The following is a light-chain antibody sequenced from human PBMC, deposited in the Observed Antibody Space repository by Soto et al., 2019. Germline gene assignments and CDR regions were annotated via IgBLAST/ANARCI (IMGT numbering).Light chain of an antibody. CDR1: QGIGIY. CDR3: QKYNTAPLT. Sequence: DIQMTQSPSSLSASLGDRVTITCRASQGIGIYLAWFQQRPGKVPKLLIYAASTLQSGGPSRFSGSGSGTDFTLTISSLQPEDVEGYYCQKYNTAPLTFGGGTRVEIK. J-gene: IGKJ4*01. V-gene: IGKV1-27*01. CDR2: AAS.